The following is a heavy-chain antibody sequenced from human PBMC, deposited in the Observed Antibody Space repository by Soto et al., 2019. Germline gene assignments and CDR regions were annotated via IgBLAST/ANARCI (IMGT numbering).Heavy chain of an antibody. V-gene: IGHV3-23*01. J-gene: IGHJ4*02. D-gene: IGHD3-10*01. CDR3: AKDTLSSGSGTSAGD. Sequence: EVQLLESGGGLVQPGGSLRLSCAASGFTFTNYAMSWVRQAPGKGLEWVSTISGSGRGAATFYPYYADSVKSRFTISRDNAKNTVSLQMNSLRAEDTALYYCAKDTLSSGSGTSAGDWGQGTLFSLSS. CDR1: GFTFTNYA. CDR2: ISGSGRGAATFYP.